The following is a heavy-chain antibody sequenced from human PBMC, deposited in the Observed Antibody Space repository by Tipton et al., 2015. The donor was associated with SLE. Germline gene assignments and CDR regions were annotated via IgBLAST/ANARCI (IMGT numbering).Heavy chain of an antibody. CDR3: TRDLELRSSRSGDY. CDR2: IRSKAYGGTT. CDR1: GFTFGDYA. V-gene: IGHV3-49*03. D-gene: IGHD1-7*01. J-gene: IGHJ4*02. Sequence: RSLRLSCTASGFTFGDYAMSWFRQAPGKGLEWVGFIRSKAYGGTTEYAASVKGRFTISRDDSKSIAYLQMNSLETEDTAVYYCTRDLELRSSRSGDYWGQGTLVTVSS.